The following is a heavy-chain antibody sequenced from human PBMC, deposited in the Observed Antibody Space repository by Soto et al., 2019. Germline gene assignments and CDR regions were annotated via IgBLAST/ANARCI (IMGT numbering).Heavy chain of an antibody. CDR2: INQDGSDI. V-gene: IGHV3-7*03. Sequence: PGGSLRLSCSASGFTFSSYWMSWLRQAPGKGLEWVANINQDGSDIYYVDSVKGRFTISRDNAKNSLYLQMNSLRAEDTAVYYCARTSRGVTSDYWGQGTLVTVSS. D-gene: IGHD3-10*01. CDR3: ARTSRGVTSDY. J-gene: IGHJ4*02. CDR1: GFTFSSYW.